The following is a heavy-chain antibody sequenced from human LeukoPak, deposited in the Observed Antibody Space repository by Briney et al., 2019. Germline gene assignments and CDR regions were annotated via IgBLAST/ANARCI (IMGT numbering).Heavy chain of an antibody. CDR3: ARGPPLGVKTYYYDSSGYYYDY. CDR2: INPNSGGT. CDR1: GGTFSSYA. J-gene: IGHJ4*02. Sequence: ASVKVSCKASGGTFSSYAISWVRQAPGQGLEWMGWINPNSGGTNYAQKFQGRVTMTRDTSISTAYMELSRLRSDDTAVYYCARGPPLGVKTYYYDSSGYYYDYWGQGTLVTVSS. V-gene: IGHV1-2*02. D-gene: IGHD3-22*01.